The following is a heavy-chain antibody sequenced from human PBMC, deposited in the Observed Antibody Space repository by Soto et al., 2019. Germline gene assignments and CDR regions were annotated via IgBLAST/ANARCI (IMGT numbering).Heavy chain of an antibody. CDR1: GFTFSSYA. CDR3: ARDGYYDYVWGSYRQPLH. Sequence: QVQLVESGGGVVQPGRSLRLSCAASGFTFSSYAMHWVRQAPGKGLEWVAVISYDGSNKYYADSVKGRFTISRDNSKNTLYLKMNSLRAEDTAVYYCARDGYYDYVWGSYRQPLHWGQGTLVTVSS. V-gene: IGHV3-30-3*01. J-gene: IGHJ4*02. D-gene: IGHD3-16*02. CDR2: ISYDGSNK.